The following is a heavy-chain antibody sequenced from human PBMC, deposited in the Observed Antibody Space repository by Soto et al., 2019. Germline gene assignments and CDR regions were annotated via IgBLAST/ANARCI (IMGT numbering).Heavy chain of an antibody. D-gene: IGHD5-12*01. V-gene: IGHV1-69*02. CDR3: ATGPDDGSDFCLEY. Sequence: QVQLVQSGAEVRKPGSSVKVSCKTPGGTFSSQTISWVRQAPGQGLQWMGKIIPFLFGTKYAQKFLGRVAITADRYTGTAYMELSSLRSEDTAVYYCATGPDDGSDFCLEYLGQGTLVTVSS. CDR1: GGTFSSQT. J-gene: IGHJ4*02. CDR2: IIPFLFGT.